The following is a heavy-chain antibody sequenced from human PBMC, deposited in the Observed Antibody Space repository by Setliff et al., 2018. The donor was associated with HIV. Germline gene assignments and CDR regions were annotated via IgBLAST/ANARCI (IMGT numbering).Heavy chain of an antibody. V-gene: IGHV4-61*09. CDR2: IYTSGST. CDR1: GVSIRSDVYY. J-gene: IGHJ5*02. CDR3: ARERSALLWKNWFDP. Sequence: PSETLSLTCTVSGVSIRSDVYYWSWIRQPAGKGLEWIGHIYTSGSTNYNPSLKSRVTISVDTSKNQFSLKLSSVTAADTAVYYCARERSALLWKNWFDPWGQGTLVTVSS. D-gene: IGHD3-10*01.